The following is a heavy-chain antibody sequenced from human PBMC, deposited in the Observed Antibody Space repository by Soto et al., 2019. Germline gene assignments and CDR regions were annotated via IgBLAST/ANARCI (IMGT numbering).Heavy chain of an antibody. CDR1: GVSISSSNW. D-gene: IGHD3-22*01. V-gene: IGHV4-4*02. J-gene: IGHJ4*02. Sequence: QVLLQESGPGLVKPSGTLSLTCAVSGVSISSSNWWSWVRQPPGQGLEWIAEIYHGGSTNYNPSFKSRVTMSVDKSKNQFSLTLNSVTAADTAVYYCARNVGNFYDDNPSGQFDYWGQGTLVTVSS. CDR3: ARNVGNFYDDNPSGQFDY. CDR2: IYHGGST.